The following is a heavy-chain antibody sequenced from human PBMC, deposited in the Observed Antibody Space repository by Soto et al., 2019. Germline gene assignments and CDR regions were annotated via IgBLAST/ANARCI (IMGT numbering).Heavy chain of an antibody. CDR3: ARDRWLRFSQNWFDP. V-gene: IGHV3-7*03. Sequence: VQLVESGGGLVQPGGSLRLSCAASGFTFSSYWMSWVRQAPGKGLEWVANIKQDGSEKYYVDSVKGRFTISRDNAKNSLYLQMNSLRAEDTAVYYCARDRWLRFSQNWFDPWGQGTLVTVSS. J-gene: IGHJ5*02. CDR1: GFTFSSYW. CDR2: IKQDGSEK. D-gene: IGHD3-3*01.